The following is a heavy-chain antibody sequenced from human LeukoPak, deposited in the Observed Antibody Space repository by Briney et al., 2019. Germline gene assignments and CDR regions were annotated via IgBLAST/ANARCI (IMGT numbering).Heavy chain of an antibody. D-gene: IGHD1-26*01. CDR3: AKVRSYLAFGYVDV. J-gene: IGHJ6*02. V-gene: IGHV3-23*01. Sequence: SGGSLRLSCAASGFTFSSYAMSWVRQAPGKGLEWVSAISGSGGSTYYADSVKGRFTISRDNSKNTLYLQMNSLRAEDTAVYYCAKVRSYLAFGYVDVWGQGTTVTVSS. CDR2: ISGSGGST. CDR1: GFTFSSYA.